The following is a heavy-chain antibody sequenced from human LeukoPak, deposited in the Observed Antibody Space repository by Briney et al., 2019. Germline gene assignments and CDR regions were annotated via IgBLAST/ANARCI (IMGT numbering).Heavy chain of an antibody. V-gene: IGHV4-34*01. J-gene: IGHJ4*02. CDR1: GGSFSGYY. Sequence: SETLSLTCAVYGGSFSGYYWSWIRQPPGKGLEWIGEINHSGSTNYNPSLKSRVTISVDTSKNQFSLKLSSVTAADTAVYYCARDGDNYAVDYWGQGTLVTVSS. CDR3: ARDGDNYAVDY. D-gene: IGHD3-16*01. CDR2: INHSGST.